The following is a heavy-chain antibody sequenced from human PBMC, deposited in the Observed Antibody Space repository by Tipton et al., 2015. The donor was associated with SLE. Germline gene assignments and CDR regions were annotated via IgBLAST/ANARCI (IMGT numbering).Heavy chain of an antibody. CDR1: GGSISSYY. CDR2: SYTSVST. D-gene: IGHD3-22*01. CDR3: ARARITMNYFDY. J-gene: IGHJ4*02. V-gene: IGHV4-4*07. Sequence: TLSLTCTVSGGSISSYYWSWIRQPAGKGLEWIGRSYTSVSTHYNPSLKSRATMSVDTSKNQFSLKLSSVTAADTAVYYCARARITMNYFDYWGQGTLVTVSS.